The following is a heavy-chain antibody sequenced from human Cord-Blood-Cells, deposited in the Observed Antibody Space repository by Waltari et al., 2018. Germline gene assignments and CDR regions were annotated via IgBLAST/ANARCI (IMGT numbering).Heavy chain of an antibody. CDR1: GFTFRSHG. Sequence: QVQLVESGGGVVQPGRSLRLSCAASGFTFRSHGLHWVRQAPGKGVEWVAVIWYDGSNKYYADSVKGRFTISRDNSKNTLYLQMNSLRAEDTAVYYCASEYSSSFDYWGQGTLVTVSS. V-gene: IGHV3-33*01. J-gene: IGHJ4*02. D-gene: IGHD6-6*01. CDR2: IWYDGSNK. CDR3: ASEYSSSFDY.